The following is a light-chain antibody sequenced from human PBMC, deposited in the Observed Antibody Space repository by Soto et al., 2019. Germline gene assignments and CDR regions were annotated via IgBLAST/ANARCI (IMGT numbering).Light chain of an antibody. CDR3: AAWDDSLNGRYV. CDR2: SNN. V-gene: IGLV1-44*01. J-gene: IGLJ1*01. CDR1: SSHIGSNT. Sequence: QSVLPQPPSASGTPGERVIISCSGSSSHIGSNTVNWYQQLPGTAPKLLIYSNNQRPSGVPDRFSGSKSGTSASLAISGLQSEDEADYYCAAWDDSLNGRYVFGTGTRSPS.